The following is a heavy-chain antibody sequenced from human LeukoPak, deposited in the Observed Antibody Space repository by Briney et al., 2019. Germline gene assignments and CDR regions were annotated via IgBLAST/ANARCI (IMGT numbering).Heavy chain of an antibody. CDR2: INHSGST. Sequence: SETLSLTCAVYGGSFSGYYWSWIRQPPGKGLEWIGEINHSGSTNYNPSLKSRVTISVDTSKNQFSLKLSSVTAADTAVYYCARGGLNMDAFDIWGQGTMVTVSS. CDR1: GGSFSGYY. D-gene: IGHD2/OR15-2a*01. V-gene: IGHV4-34*01. J-gene: IGHJ3*02. CDR3: ARGGLNMDAFDI.